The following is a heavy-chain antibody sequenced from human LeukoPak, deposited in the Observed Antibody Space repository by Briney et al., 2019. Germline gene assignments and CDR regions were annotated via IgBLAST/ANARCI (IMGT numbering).Heavy chain of an antibody. CDR1: GYTFSNFG. J-gene: IGHJ4*02. D-gene: IGHD2-2*01. Sequence: ASVKVSCKASGYTFSNFGISWVRQAPGQGLEWMGWISGNNDHPHYGQKFQGRLTVTTDSSTSTAYMELRNLRSDDTVVYYCARDGTSTDDYWGQGTLVTVSS. CDR3: ARDGTSTDDY. CDR2: ISGNNDHP. V-gene: IGHV1-18*04.